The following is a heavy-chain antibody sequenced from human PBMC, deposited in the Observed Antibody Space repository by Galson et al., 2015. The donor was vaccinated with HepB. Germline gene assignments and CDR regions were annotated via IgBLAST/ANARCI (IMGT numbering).Heavy chain of an antibody. Sequence: SLRLSCAVSGFTFSSYSMNWVRQAPGKGLEWVSYISSSSSIYYADSVKGRFTISRDNAKDSLYLQMNSLRDEDTAVYYCARGLSALGYYYYGLDVWGQGTTVTVSS. V-gene: IGHV3-48*02. CDR3: ARGLSALGYYYYGLDV. CDR1: GFTFSSYS. CDR2: ISSSSSI. J-gene: IGHJ6*02.